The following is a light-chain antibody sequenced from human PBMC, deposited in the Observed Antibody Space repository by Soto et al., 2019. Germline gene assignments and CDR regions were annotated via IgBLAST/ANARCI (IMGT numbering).Light chain of an antibody. J-gene: IGLJ1*01. Sequence: QSALTQPASVSGSPGQSITISCTGTSSDVGGYNYVSWYQQHPGKAPKLMIYDISNRPSGVPNRFSGSKHGNTASLTISGLQAEDEAVYYCSSYTSSSTLLYVFGTGTKLIVL. V-gene: IGLV2-14*01. CDR1: SSDVGGYNY. CDR3: SSYTSSSTLLYV. CDR2: DIS.